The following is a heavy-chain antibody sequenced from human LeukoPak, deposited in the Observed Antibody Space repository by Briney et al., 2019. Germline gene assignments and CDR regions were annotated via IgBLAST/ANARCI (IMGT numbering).Heavy chain of an antibody. J-gene: IGHJ4*02. CDR2: INHSGST. CDR3: ASVYDSSGYYPF. Sequence: PSETLSLTCTVSGGSVSSGYYWSWIRQPPGKGLEWIGEINHSGSTNYNPSLKSRVTISEDTSKNQFSLKLSSVTAADTAVYYCASVYDSSGYYPFWGQGTLVTVSS. V-gene: IGHV4-34*01. CDR1: GGSVSSGYY. D-gene: IGHD3-22*01.